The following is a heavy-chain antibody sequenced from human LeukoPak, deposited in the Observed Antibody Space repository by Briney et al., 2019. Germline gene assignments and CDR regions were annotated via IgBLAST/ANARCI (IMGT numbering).Heavy chain of an antibody. D-gene: IGHD4-23*01. J-gene: IGHJ6*03. CDR3: ARDVRWYMDV. Sequence: SETLSLTCAVYGGSFSGYYWSWIRQPPGKGLEWIGEINHSGSTYYNPSLKSRVTISVDRSKNQFSLKLSSVTAADTAVYYCARDVRWYMDVWGKGTTVTVSS. CDR2: INHSGST. CDR1: GGSFSGYY. V-gene: IGHV4-34*01.